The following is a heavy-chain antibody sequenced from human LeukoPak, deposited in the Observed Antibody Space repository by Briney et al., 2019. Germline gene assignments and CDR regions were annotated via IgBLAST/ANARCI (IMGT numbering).Heavy chain of an antibody. CDR3: AKDAQRGFDYSNSLQN. CDR1: GFTFSHYG. V-gene: IGHV3-33*06. CDR2: IWSDGSDK. D-gene: IGHD4-11*01. J-gene: IGHJ1*01. Sequence: GGSLRLSCAASGFTFSHYGMHWVRQTPGAGLEWVAVIWSDGSDKYYAKSVKGRYTISRDNSKNSLFLQMNSLRAEDTAVYYCAKDAQRGFDYSNSLQNWGQGILVTVSS.